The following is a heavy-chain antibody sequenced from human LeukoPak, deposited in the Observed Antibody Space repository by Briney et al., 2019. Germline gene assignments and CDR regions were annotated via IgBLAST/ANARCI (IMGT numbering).Heavy chain of an antibody. D-gene: IGHD1-26*01. V-gene: IGHV4-39*02. CDR2: ISRSGST. CDR1: GGSISSGNYY. J-gene: IGHJ6*03. Sequence: SETLSLTCTVSGGSISSGNYYWGWIRQSPGKGLEWIGSISRSGSTHYNPSLKSRVTTSIDTSKNQFSLKLSSVTAADTAVYYCARDPYSGAYSEGYYYYYMDVWGTGTTVTVSS. CDR3: ARDPYSGAYSEGYYYYYMDV.